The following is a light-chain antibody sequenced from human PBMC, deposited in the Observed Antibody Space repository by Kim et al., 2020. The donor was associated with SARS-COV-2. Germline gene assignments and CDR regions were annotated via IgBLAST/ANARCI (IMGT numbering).Light chain of an antibody. CDR1: QSVSSSY. V-gene: IGKV3-20*01. Sequence: LSPGERATLSCRASQSVSSSYLAWYQQKPGQAPRLLIYGASSRATGIPDRFSGSGSGTDFTLTISRLEPEDFAVYYCQQYGSSSFTFGGGTKLEIK. CDR2: GAS. CDR3: QQYGSSSFT. J-gene: IGKJ4*01.